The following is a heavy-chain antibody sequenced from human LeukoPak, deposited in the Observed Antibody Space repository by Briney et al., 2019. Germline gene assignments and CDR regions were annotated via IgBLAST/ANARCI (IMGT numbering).Heavy chain of an antibody. V-gene: IGHV3-66*01. J-gene: IGHJ4*02. D-gene: IGHD1-26*01. CDR3: ARDHDSGSYLDY. CDR1: GFSVSSNY. CDR2: IYSGGST. Sequence: GGSLRLSCAASGFSVSSNYMNWVRQAPGKGLEWVSVIYSGGSTYYANSVKGRFTISRDTSKNTLYLQMNSLRAEDTAVYYCARDHDSGSYLDYWGQGTLVTVSS.